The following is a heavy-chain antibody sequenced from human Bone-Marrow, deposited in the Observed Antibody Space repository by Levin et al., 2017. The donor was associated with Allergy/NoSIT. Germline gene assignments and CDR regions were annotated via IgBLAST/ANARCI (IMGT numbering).Heavy chain of an antibody. J-gene: IGHJ4*02. D-gene: IGHD3-16*02. CDR1: GFSLSTSGVG. Sequence: SGPTLVKPTQTLTLTCTFSGFSLSTSGVGVGWIRQPPGKALEWLAVIYWDDVKRYSPSLKSRLTITKDTSKNLVGLTMTNMDPVATATYYCAHSAEKYDYLWGSYRAYYFFDYWGQGTLVTVSS. V-gene: IGHV2-5*02. CDR3: AHSAEKYDYLWGSYRAYYFFDY. CDR2: IYWDDVK.